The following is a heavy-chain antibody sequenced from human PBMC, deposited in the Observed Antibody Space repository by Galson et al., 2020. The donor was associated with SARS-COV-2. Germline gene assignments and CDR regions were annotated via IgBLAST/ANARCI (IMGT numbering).Heavy chain of an antibody. CDR3: ARMVATFDFPYYYYYMDV. J-gene: IGHJ6*03. CDR1: GYTRTKRS. Sequence: PGGTATLGCMAKGYTRTKRSMKRAGQARKRGVEGKGVGNSDDGSRHYAQKHQGRVTMTTDTSTSTAYMELRSLRSDDTAVYYCARMVATFDFPYYYYYMDVWGNGTTVTISS. V-gene: IGHV1-18*01. CDR2: GNSDDGSR. D-gene: IGHD5-12*01.